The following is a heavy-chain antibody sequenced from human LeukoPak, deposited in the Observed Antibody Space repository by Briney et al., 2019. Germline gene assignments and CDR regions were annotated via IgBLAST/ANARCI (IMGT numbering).Heavy chain of an antibody. CDR3: AKRGQGYCSSTNCPGPFDI. J-gene: IGHJ3*02. D-gene: IGHD2-2*01. V-gene: IGHV3-30*02. Sequence: GGSLRLSCAASGFTFSSYAMHWVRQAPDKGLEWVAFIQFDGGNTDYAGSVKGRFTISRDNSKNTLYLQMNSLRPEDTAVYYCAKRGQGYCSSTNCPGPFDIWGQGTMVTVSS. CDR2: IQFDGGNT. CDR1: GFTFSSYA.